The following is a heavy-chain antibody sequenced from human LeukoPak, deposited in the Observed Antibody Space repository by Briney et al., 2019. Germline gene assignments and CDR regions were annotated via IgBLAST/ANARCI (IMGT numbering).Heavy chain of an antibody. D-gene: IGHD5-24*01. V-gene: IGHV4-39*07. CDR3: ARRRWATAYFDY. CDR2: INHSGST. Sequence: SETLSLTCTVSGGSISSSSYYWGWIRQPPGKGLEWIGEINHSGSTNYNPSLKSRVTISVDTSKNQFSLKLSSVTAADTAVYYCARRRWATAYFDYWGQGTLVTVSS. J-gene: IGHJ4*02. CDR1: GGSISSSSYY.